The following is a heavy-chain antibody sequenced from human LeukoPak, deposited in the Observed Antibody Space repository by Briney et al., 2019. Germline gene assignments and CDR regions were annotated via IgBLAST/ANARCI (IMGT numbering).Heavy chain of an antibody. CDR2: ISGSGGST. D-gene: IGHD3-10*01. CDR1: GFTFSSYA. J-gene: IGHJ4*02. V-gene: IGHV3-23*01. CDR3: ARGYYGSGSSGKKIDY. Sequence: GGSLRLSCAASGFTFSSYAMSWVRQAPGKGLEWVSAISGSGGSTYYADSVKGRFTISRDNAKNTLYLQMNSLRAEDTAVYYCARGYYGSGSSGKKIDYWGQGTLVTVSS.